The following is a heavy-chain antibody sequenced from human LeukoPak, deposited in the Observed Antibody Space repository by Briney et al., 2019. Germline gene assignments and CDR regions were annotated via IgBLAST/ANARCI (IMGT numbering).Heavy chain of an antibody. CDR3: AKGAVFGVVIRLYYFDY. Sequence: GGSLRLSCAASGFTFSSYAMSWVRQAPGKGLEWVSAISGSGGSTYYADSVKGRFTISRDNSKNTLYLQMNSLRAEDTAVYYCAKGAVFGVVIRLYYFDYWGQGTLVTVSS. CDR1: GFTFSSYA. J-gene: IGHJ4*02. CDR2: ISGSGGST. D-gene: IGHD3-3*01. V-gene: IGHV3-23*01.